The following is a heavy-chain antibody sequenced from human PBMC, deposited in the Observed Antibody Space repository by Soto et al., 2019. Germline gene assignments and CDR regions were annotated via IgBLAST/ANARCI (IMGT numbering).Heavy chain of an antibody. D-gene: IGHD6-13*01. CDR1: GGSISSYY. CDR2: IYYSGST. Sequence: SETLSLTCTVSGGSISSYYWSWIRQPPGKGLEWIGYIYYSGSTNYNPSLKSRVSISVDTSKNQFSLKLDSVTAADTALYYCAGHSLQQSFNYWGQGTQVTVSS. V-gene: IGHV4-59*08. CDR3: AGHSLQQSFNY. J-gene: IGHJ4*02.